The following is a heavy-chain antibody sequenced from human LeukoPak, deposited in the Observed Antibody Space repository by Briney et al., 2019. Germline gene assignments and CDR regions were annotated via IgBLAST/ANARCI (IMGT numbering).Heavy chain of an antibody. V-gene: IGHV1-69*04. CDR1: GGTFSSYA. D-gene: IGHD3-9*01. CDR2: IIPILGIA. Sequence: GASVKVSCKASGGTFSSYAISWVRQAPGQGLEWMGRIIPILGIANYAQKFQGRVTITADKSTSTAYMELSSLRSEDTAVYYCARSGYYDILTDRLPDAFDIWGQGTMVTVSS. J-gene: IGHJ3*02. CDR3: ARSGYYDILTDRLPDAFDI.